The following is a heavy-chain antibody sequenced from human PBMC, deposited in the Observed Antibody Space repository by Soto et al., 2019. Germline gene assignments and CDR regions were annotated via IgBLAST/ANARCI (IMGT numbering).Heavy chain of an antibody. D-gene: IGHD5-12*01. Sequence: PSETLSLTCTVSGGSISSGGYYWSWIRQHPGKGLEWIGYIYYSGSTYYNPSLKSRVTISVDTSKNQFSLKLSSVTAADTAVYYCARDTKPIRGYSGYDYYYGMDVWGQGTTVTV. J-gene: IGHJ6*02. V-gene: IGHV4-31*03. CDR2: IYYSGST. CDR3: ARDTKPIRGYSGYDYYYGMDV. CDR1: GGSISSGGYY.